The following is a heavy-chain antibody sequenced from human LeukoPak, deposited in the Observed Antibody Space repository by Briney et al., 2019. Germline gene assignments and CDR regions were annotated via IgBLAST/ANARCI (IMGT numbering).Heavy chain of an antibody. CDR3: ARVSTTMVRGFYYYYYMDV. D-gene: IGHD3-10*01. CDR2: IYYSGGT. Sequence: SETLSLTCTVSGGSISSYYWSWIRQPSGKGLEWIGYIYYSGGTNYNPSLKSRVTISVDTSKNQFSLKLSSVTAADTAVYYCARVSTTMVRGFYYYYYMDVWGKGTTVTVSS. V-gene: IGHV4-59*01. CDR1: GGSISSYY. J-gene: IGHJ6*03.